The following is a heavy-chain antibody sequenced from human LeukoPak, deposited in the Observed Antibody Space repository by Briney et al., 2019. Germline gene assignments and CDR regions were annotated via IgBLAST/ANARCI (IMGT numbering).Heavy chain of an antibody. CDR2: IYYSGST. D-gene: IGHD6-6*01. Sequence: SETLSLTCTVSGGSIGSSYYYWGWIRQPPGRGLEWIGSIYYSGSTYYNPSLKSRVTISEDTSKNQFSLKLNSVTAADTAVYYCARQRSSSSEFDPWGQGTLVTVSS. CDR3: ARQRSSSSEFDP. V-gene: IGHV4-39*01. CDR1: GGSIGSSYYY. J-gene: IGHJ5*02.